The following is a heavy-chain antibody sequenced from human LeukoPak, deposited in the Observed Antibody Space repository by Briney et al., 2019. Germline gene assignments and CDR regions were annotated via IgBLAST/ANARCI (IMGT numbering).Heavy chain of an antibody. V-gene: IGHV4-59*12. CDR2: IYYSGST. CDR3: ARGGALRAEYFQH. Sequence: SETLSLTCTVSGGSISSYYWSWIRQPPGKGLEWIGYIYYSGSTYYNPSLKSRVTISVDTSKNQFSLKLSSVTAADTAVYYCARGGALRAEYFQHWGQGTLVTVSS. D-gene: IGHD3-16*01. J-gene: IGHJ1*01. CDR1: GGSISSYY.